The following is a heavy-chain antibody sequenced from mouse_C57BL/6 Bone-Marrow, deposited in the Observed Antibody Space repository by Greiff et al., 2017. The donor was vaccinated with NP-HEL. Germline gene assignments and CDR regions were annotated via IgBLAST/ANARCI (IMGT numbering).Heavy chain of an antibody. CDR3: ARLWDDYAMDY. D-gene: IGHD4-1*01. Sequence: EVKVVESGGGLVQPGGSLKLSCAASGFTFSDYYMYWVRQTPEKRLEWVAYISNGGGSTYYPDTVKGRFTISRDNAKNTLYLQMSRLKSEDTAMYYCARLWDDYAMDYWGQGTSVTVSS. J-gene: IGHJ4*01. V-gene: IGHV5-12*01. CDR1: GFTFSDYY. CDR2: ISNGGGST.